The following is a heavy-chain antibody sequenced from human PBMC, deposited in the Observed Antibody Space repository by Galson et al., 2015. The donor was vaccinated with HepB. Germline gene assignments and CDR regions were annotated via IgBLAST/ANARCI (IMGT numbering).Heavy chain of an antibody. Sequence: SVKVSCKVSGDTLTELSMHWVRQAPGKGLEWTGGFDSEERKTIYSQKFQGRASMTEDRSTDTAYMELSSLTSEDTAVYYCTTVKQWLAFDDFFDIWGQGTMVTVSS. CDR2: FDSEERKT. CDR3: TTVKQWLAFDDFFDI. J-gene: IGHJ3*02. CDR1: GDTLTELS. V-gene: IGHV1-24*01. D-gene: IGHD6-19*01.